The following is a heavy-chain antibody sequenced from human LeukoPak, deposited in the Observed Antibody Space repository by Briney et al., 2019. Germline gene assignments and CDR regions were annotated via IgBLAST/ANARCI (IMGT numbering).Heavy chain of an antibody. CDR2: IYYSGST. D-gene: IGHD6-19*01. V-gene: IGHV4-59*01. J-gene: IGHJ4*02. Sequence: SETLSLTCTVSGGSISSYYWSWIRQPPGKGLEWIGYIYYSGSTNYNPSLKSRVTISVDTSKNQFSLKLSSVTAADTAVYCCARDQWLGIDYWGQGTLVTVSS. CDR3: ARDQWLGIDY. CDR1: GGSISSYY.